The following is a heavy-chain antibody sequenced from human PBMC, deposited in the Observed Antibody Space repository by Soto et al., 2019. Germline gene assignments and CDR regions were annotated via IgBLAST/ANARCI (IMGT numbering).Heavy chain of an antibody. CDR2: VSRSGDNT. J-gene: IGHJ4*02. CDR1: GFTFSSYA. CDR3: ASNYDYSNYDPTFDY. D-gene: IGHD4-4*01. Sequence: GGSLRLSCAASGFTFSSYAMSWVRQAPGEGLEWVSAVSRSGDNTYHADSVKGRFTISRDNAKNSLYLQMNSLRDEDTAVYYCASNYDYSNYDPTFDYWGQGTLVTVSS. V-gene: IGHV3-23*01.